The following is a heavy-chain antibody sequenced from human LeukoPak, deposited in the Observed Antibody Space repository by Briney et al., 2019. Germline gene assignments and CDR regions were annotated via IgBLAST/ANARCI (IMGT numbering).Heavy chain of an antibody. D-gene: IGHD5-18*01. CDR1: GYTFTGYY. V-gene: IGHV1-2*02. J-gene: IGHJ6*03. Sequence: GASVKVSCKASGYTFTGYYVHWVRLAPGQGLQWMEWINSNSGGTNYAQKFQGRVTMTRDTSISTAYIDLSRLRSDDTAVYYCARPHTAMVKGYYYYYMDVWGKGTTVTVSS. CDR3: ARPHTAMVKGYYYYYMDV. CDR2: INSNSGGT.